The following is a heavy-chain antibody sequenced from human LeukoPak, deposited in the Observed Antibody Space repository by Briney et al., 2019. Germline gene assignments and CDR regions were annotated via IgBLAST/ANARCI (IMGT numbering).Heavy chain of an antibody. CDR2: IYYSGNT. CDR1: GGSISSYY. V-gene: IGHV4-59*08. Sequence: SETLSLTCTVSGGSISSYYWSWIRQPPGKGLEWIGYIYYSGNTNYSPSLKSRVTISVDTSKNQFSLKLSSVTAADTAVYYCARHVGDDYVDLWGRGTLVTVSS. J-gene: IGHJ2*01. CDR3: ARHVGDDYVDL. D-gene: IGHD4-17*01.